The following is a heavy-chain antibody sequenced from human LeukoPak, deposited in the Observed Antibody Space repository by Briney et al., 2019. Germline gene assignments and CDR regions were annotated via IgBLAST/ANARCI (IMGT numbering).Heavy chain of an antibody. CDR2: ISRERANI. CDR1: GFTFDDYV. J-gene: IGHJ6*02. V-gene: IGHV3-9*01. D-gene: IGHD2-2*01. Sequence: GGSLRLSCAASGFTFDDYVMHWVGQAPGRGVEGGSGISRERANIVYADSVKGGFTISRDNAKNSLYLQMNSLTTEDTALYYCARDFCTGCNYYFYGMDVWGRGTTVTVSS. CDR3: ARDFCTGCNYYFYGMDV.